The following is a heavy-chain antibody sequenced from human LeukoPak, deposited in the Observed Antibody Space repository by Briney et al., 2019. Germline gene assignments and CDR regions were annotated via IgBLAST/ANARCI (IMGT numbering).Heavy chain of an antibody. CDR3: ARRQTYFDY. V-gene: IGHV4-34*01. Sequence: SETLSLTCAVYGGSFSGYYWSWIRQPPGKGLEWIGEINHSGSTNYNPSLKSRVTISLDTSKNQFSLKLSSVTAADTAVYYCARRQTYFDYWGQGTLVTVSS. CDR1: GGSFSGYY. CDR2: INHSGST. J-gene: IGHJ4*02.